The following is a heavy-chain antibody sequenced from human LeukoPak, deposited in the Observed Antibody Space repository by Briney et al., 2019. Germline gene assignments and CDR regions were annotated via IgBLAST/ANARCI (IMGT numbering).Heavy chain of an antibody. V-gene: IGHV3-7*01. CDR3: ARGQGYFDY. CDR2: IKQDGSEK. J-gene: IGHJ4*02. Sequence: GGFLRLSCAASGFIFSSYWMSWVRQAPGKGLEWVANIKQDGSEKYYVDSVKGRFTISRDNAKNSLYLQMNSLRAEDTAVYYCARGQGYFDYWGQGTLVTVSS. CDR1: GFIFSSYW.